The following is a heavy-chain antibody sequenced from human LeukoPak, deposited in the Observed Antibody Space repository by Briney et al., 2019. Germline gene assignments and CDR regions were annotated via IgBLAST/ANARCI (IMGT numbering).Heavy chain of an antibody. J-gene: IGHJ6*03. Sequence: SVKVSYNASGDIFNSYSVSWVPQAPGQGLEGMGGIIPICGSTNYAQKFQGRVTITTDQSTRTAYMELNSLSSDDTAVYCCARVGRSRGSLPNSYYYMDVWGKGTTVTVSS. CDR1: GDIFNSYS. V-gene: IGHV1-69*05. CDR3: ARVGRSRGSLPNSYYYMDV. D-gene: IGHD1-26*01. CDR2: IIPICGST.